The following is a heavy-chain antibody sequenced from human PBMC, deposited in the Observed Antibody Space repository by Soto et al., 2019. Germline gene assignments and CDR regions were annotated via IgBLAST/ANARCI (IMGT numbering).Heavy chain of an antibody. V-gene: IGHV1-24*01. CDR2: YDLEKGET. CDR1: GYSLTELS. CDR3: AIEVRGSNQFDL. Sequence: GASVKVSCKVSGYSLTELSIHWVRQAPGEGLEWMGGYDLEKGETIYAQKFQGRVTMTEDSPADTPYMQLRSLRSEDTAVYYCAIEVRGSNQFDLWGQGTMVTVSS. D-gene: IGHD6-13*01. J-gene: IGHJ5*02.